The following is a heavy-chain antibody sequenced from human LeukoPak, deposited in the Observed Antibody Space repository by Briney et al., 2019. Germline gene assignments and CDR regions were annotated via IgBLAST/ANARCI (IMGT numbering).Heavy chain of an antibody. J-gene: IGHJ3*02. D-gene: IGHD3-16*01. CDR3: ARDQMIGTFDI. CDR2: IYSGGNT. V-gene: IGHV3-66*01. CDR1: GFTVTNNY. Sequence: GGSLRLSCAASGFTVTNNYMSWVREVPGKGLEWVSVIYSGGNTYYADSVKGRFTISRDNSKNTLYLQMNSLRAEDTAVYYCARDQMIGTFDIWGQGTMVTVSS.